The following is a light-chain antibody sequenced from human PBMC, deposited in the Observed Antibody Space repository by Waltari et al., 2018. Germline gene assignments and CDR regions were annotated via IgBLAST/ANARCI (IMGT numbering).Light chain of an antibody. CDR3: SSYTSSSTLNWV. CDR2: EVS. V-gene: IGLV2-14*01. J-gene: IGLJ3*02. CDR1: SRAVGGYNY. Sequence: QSALTQPASVSGSPGQSITISCTGTSRAVGGYNYVSWYQQHPGKAPKLMIYEVSNRPSGVSNRFSGSKSGNTASLTISGLQAEDEADYYCSSYTSSSTLNWVFGGGTKLTVL.